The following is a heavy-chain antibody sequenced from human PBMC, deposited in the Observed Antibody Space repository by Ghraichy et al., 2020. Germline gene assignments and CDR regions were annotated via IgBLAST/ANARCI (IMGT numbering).Heavy chain of an antibody. Sequence: GGSLRLSCAASGFTFSSYAMSWVRQAPGKGLEWVSAISSSGGSTYYADSVKGRFTISRDNSKNTLYLQMNSLRAEDTAVYYCAKAGDYYGSGSYYPLDYWGQGTLVTVSS. CDR3: AKAGDYYGSGSYYPLDY. CDR1: GFTFSSYA. D-gene: IGHD3-10*01. J-gene: IGHJ4*02. CDR2: ISSSGGST. V-gene: IGHV3-23*01.